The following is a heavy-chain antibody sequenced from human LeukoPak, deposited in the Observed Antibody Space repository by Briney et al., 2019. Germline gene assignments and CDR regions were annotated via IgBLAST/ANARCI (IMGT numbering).Heavy chain of an antibody. CDR3: ARDRLNTVTTFS. V-gene: IGHV3-66*01. Sequence: PGGSLRLSCAASGFXVSSNYISWVRQAPGKGLEWVSVIYSGGSTYYADSVKGRFTISRDNSKNALYLQMNSLRAEDTAVYYCARDRLNTVTTFSWGQGTLVTVSS. CDR2: IYSGGST. D-gene: IGHD4-17*01. J-gene: IGHJ5*02. CDR1: GFXVSSNY.